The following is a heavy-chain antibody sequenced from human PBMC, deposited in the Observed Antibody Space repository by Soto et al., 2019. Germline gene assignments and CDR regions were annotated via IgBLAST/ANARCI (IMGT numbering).Heavy chain of an antibody. Sequence: PGGSLRLSCAASGFTLSDYWMSWVRQAPGTGLEWVANIKEEGSEEYYVDSVKGRFTISRDNAKNSLYLQMNSLRVEDTAIYYCARSLGWRDAFDIWGKGTMVTVSS. D-gene: IGHD6-19*01. CDR3: ARSLGWRDAFDI. J-gene: IGHJ3*02. V-gene: IGHV3-7*01. CDR2: IKEEGSEE. CDR1: GFTLSDYW.